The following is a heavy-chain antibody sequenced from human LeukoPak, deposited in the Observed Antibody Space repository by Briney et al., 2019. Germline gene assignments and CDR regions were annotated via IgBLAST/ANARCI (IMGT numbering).Heavy chain of an antibody. V-gene: IGHV4-30-2*01. Sequence: SQTLSLTCTVSGGSISSGGYYWSWVRQPPGKGLEWIGYIYHSGSTYYNPSLKSRVTISVDRSKNQFSLKLSSVTAADTAVYYCARGEGPHYYDSNWGQGTLVTVSS. CDR2: IYHSGST. D-gene: IGHD3-22*01. CDR1: GGSISSGGYY. J-gene: IGHJ4*02. CDR3: ARGEGPHYYDSN.